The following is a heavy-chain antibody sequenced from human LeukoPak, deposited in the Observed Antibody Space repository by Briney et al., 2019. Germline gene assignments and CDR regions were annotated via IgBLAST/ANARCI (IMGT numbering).Heavy chain of an antibody. V-gene: IGHV4-39*02. CDR2: IYYSGST. Sequence: SETLSLTCTVSGGSNSSSYYYWGWIRQPPGKDLEWIGSIYYSGSTYYNPSLKSRVTISVDTSKNQFSLKLRSVTAADTAVYYCARENPPYYYYGMDVWGQGTTVTVSS. J-gene: IGHJ6*02. CDR3: ARENPPYYYYGMDV. CDR1: GGSNSSSYYY.